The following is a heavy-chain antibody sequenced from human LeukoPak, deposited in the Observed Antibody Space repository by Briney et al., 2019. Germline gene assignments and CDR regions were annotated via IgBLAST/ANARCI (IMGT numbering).Heavy chain of an antibody. D-gene: IGHD1-1*01. Sequence: ASVTVSCKASGYTFISYYVHWVRQVPGQGLEWMGIINPKTGSTTYPQQCQGRVTMTRDKCTSTVYMEWSSPESEDTALYYCARHSLPGTTPFDYWGQGTLVTVSP. CDR2: INPKTGST. J-gene: IGHJ4*02. CDR1: GYTFISYY. V-gene: IGHV1-46*01. CDR3: ARHSLPGTTPFDY.